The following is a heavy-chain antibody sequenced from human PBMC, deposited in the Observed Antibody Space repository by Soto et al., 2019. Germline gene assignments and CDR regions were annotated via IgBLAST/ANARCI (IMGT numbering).Heavy chain of an antibody. Sequence: EVQLVESGGGLVQPGGSLRLSCAASGFTFSSYWMHWVRQAPGKGLVWVSRINNDGRSTNYADSVKGRFTISRDNAKNTLYVQMNSLSAEDTAVYYCARGLYGDYGNDYWGQGTLVTVSS. CDR1: GFTFSSYW. D-gene: IGHD4-17*01. J-gene: IGHJ4*02. CDR3: ARGLYGDYGNDY. V-gene: IGHV3-74*01. CDR2: INNDGRST.